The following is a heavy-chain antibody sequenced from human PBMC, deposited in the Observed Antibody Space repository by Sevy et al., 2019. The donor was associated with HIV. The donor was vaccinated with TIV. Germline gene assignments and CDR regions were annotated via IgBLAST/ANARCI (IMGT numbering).Heavy chain of an antibody. CDR1: GFSLETYW. CDR3: VRAIQSEGSF. Sequence: GGSLRLSCAASGFSLETYWVNWVRQAPGKPLEWVANIKEDDTVKYYVDSVKGRFTIFRDNGRNLVYLVMNNLRVEDTALYYCVRAIQSEGSFWGQGTLVTVSS. CDR2: IKEDDTVK. D-gene: IGHD2-2*02. V-gene: IGHV3-7*04. J-gene: IGHJ4*02.